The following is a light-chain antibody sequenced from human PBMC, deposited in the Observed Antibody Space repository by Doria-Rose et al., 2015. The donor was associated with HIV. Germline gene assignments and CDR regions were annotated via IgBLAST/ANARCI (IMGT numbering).Light chain of an antibody. CDR1: SSNIGADYD. CDR2: GNS. V-gene: IGLV1-40*01. CDR3: QSYDSSLSGSNV. J-gene: IGLJ1*01. Sequence: QPVLTQPPSVSGAPGQRVTISCTGSSSNIGADYDVHWYQQLPGTAPKLLIYGNSNRPSGVPDRFSGSKSGTSASLAITGLQAEDEADYYCQSYDSSLSGSNVFGTGTKVTVL.